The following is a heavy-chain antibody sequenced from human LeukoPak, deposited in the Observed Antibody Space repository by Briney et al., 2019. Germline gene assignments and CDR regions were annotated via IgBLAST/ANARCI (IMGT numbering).Heavy chain of an antibody. J-gene: IGHJ4*02. V-gene: IGHV4-34*01. CDR1: GGSFSGYY. CDR2: INHRGST. D-gene: IGHD6-19*01. CDR3: ARHGGGVAVAVPFDY. Sequence: SETLSLTCAVYGGSFSGYYWSWIRQPPGKGLEWIGEINHRGSTNYNPSLKSRVTVSLDTSKNQFSLKLSSVTAADTAVYYCARHGGGVAVAVPFDYWGQGTLVTVSS.